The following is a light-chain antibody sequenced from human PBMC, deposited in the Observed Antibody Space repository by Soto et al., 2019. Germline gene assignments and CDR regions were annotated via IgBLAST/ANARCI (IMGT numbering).Light chain of an antibody. CDR2: AAS. V-gene: IGKV1-39*01. CDR3: QQIYSIPIT. Sequence: DIQMTHSPFSLSASVADRVTITCRTSQSISSDLNWYQQKAGKAPKLLIYAASSLQSGVPSRFSGSGSGTHFTLTISSLQPEDFATYYCQQIYSIPITFGQGTRLEIK. CDR1: QSISSD. J-gene: IGKJ5*01.